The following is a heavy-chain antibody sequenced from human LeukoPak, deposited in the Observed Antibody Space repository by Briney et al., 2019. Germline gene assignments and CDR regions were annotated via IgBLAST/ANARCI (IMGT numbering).Heavy chain of an antibody. Sequence: ASVKVSCKASGYTFTGYYMHWVRQAPGQGLEWMGWINPNSGGTNYAQKFQGRVTMTRDTSISTAYMELSRLRSDDTAVYYCARDRAYCSGGSCYSKYYFGYWGQGTLVTVSS. D-gene: IGHD2-15*01. CDR3: ARDRAYCSGGSCYSKYYFGY. CDR1: GYTFTGYY. V-gene: IGHV1-2*02. CDR2: INPNSGGT. J-gene: IGHJ4*02.